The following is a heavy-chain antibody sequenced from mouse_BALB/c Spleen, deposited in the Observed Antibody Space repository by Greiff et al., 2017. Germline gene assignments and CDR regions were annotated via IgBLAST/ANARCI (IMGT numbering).Heavy chain of an antibody. Sequence: VKLVESGAELARPGASVKLSCKASGYTFTSYWMQWVKQRPGQGLEWIGAIYPGDGDTRYTQKFKGKATLTADKSSSTAYMQLSSLASEDSAVYYCAGTGFAYWGQGTLVTVSA. CDR2: IYPGDGDT. D-gene: IGHD2-14*01. V-gene: IGHV1-87*01. CDR1: GYTFTSYW. J-gene: IGHJ3*01. CDR3: AGTGFAY.